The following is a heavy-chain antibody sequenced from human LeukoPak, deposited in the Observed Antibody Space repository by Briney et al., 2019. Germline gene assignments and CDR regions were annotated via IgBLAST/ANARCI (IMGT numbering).Heavy chain of an antibody. Sequence: GGSLGLSCAASGFTFSSYSMSWVRQAPGKGPEWVSFISSSSNYLYYADSVKGRFTISRDNAKNSLYLQMNSLRAEDTAVYYCARDVAARPRWFAPWGQGTLVTVSS. D-gene: IGHD6-6*01. CDR2: ISSSSNYL. CDR3: ARDVAARPRWFAP. V-gene: IGHV3-21*01. J-gene: IGHJ5*02. CDR1: GFTFSSYS.